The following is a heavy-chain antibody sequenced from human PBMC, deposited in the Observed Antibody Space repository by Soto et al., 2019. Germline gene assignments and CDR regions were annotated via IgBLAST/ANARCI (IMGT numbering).Heavy chain of an antibody. D-gene: IGHD3-22*01. CDR1: GFSLSTSGVG. CDR3: AHSGFDDSSGYYFDY. Sequence: QITLKESGPTLVKPTQTLTLTCTFSGFSLSTSGVGVGWIRQPPGKALEWLALIYWDDDKRYSPSLKSRLTXTQXXSXYQVVLTMTNMDPVDTATYYCAHSGFDDSSGYYFDYWGQGTLVTVSS. J-gene: IGHJ4*02. CDR2: IYWDDDK. V-gene: IGHV2-5*02.